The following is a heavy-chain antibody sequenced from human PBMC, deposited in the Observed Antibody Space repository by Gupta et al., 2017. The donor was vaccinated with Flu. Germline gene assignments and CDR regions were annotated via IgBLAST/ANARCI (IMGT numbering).Heavy chain of an antibody. Sequence: NTYGMNWVRQAPGKGLEWVSSISSSSSYIYYADSVKGRFTISRHNAKNSLYLQMNSLRAEDTAVYYCARAWDVTVAGTFDYWAREPWSPSPQ. J-gene: IGHJ4*02. V-gene: IGHV3-21*01. CDR1: NTYG. D-gene: IGHD6-19*01. CDR3: ARAWDVTVAGTFDY. CDR2: ISSSSSYI.